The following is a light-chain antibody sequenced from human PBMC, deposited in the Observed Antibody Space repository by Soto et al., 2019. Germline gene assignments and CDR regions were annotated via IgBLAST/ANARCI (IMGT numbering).Light chain of an antibody. V-gene: IGKV3-20*01. CDR1: QKVGSSY. J-gene: IGKJ1*01. CDR2: GPS. CDR3: QQYGSSPWT. Sequence: MVLTQSRGALSLSPGEIATLPSRASQKVGSSYLAWYRQKPGQAPRHLICGPSNRATGLPDRFSGSGSGTDFRLAISRLEPEDFAVYYWQQYGSSPWTFRQGTKVDSK.